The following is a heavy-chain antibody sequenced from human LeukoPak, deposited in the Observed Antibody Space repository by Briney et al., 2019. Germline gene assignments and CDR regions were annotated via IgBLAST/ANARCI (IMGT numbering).Heavy chain of an antibody. CDR3: TTYRSGHY. V-gene: IGHV3-73*01. Sequence: GGSLRLSCAASGFTFSDSDIHWVRQDSGKGLEWVGRITTKRSNYATAYTASVKGRFTISRHDSENTAYLQMNSLKTEDTALYYCTTYRSGHYWGQGTLVTVSS. CDR1: GFTFSDSD. CDR2: ITTKRSNYAT. J-gene: IGHJ4*02. D-gene: IGHD6-19*01.